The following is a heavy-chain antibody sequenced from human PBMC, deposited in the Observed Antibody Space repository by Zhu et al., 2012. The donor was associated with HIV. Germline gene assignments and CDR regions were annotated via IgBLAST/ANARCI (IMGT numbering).Heavy chain of an antibody. Sequence: QVQLHESGPGLVKPSETLSLTCTISGGSISGYYWTWIRQPAGKGLEWIGRVYASGHTDYNPSLKSRLTMSVDASNNFFSSNLTSVTAADTAVYYCARDLSSSWLNYFDYWGQGILVTVS. J-gene: IGHJ4*02. CDR1: GGSISGYY. CDR3: ARDLSSSWLNYFDY. V-gene: IGHV4-4*07. CDR2: VYASGHT. D-gene: IGHD2-2*01.